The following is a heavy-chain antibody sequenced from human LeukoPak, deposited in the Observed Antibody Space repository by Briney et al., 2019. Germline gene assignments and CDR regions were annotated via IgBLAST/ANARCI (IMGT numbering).Heavy chain of an antibody. CDR2: INPDGSTT. CDR1: GFTFSRYW. D-gene: IGHD3-16*01. J-gene: IGHJ4*02. Sequence: PGGSLRLSCEASGFTFSRYWIHWVRQAPGKGLEWVSRINPDGSTTTYADSVKGRFTISRDNAKNSLFLQMSSLRAEDTAVYFCAEGGPTGGIDDWGQGTLVTVSS. CDR3: AEGGPTGGIDD. V-gene: IGHV3-74*01.